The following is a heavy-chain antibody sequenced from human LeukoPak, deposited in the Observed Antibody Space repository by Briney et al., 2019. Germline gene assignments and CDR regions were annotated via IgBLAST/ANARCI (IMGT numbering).Heavy chain of an antibody. V-gene: IGHV3-21*01. D-gene: IGHD3-22*01. CDR3: ARAGYYDSSGYSY. CDR1: GFTFSSYS. J-gene: IGHJ4*02. Sequence: GGSLRLSWAASGFTFSSYSMNWVRQAPGKGLEWVSSISSSSSYICYADSVKGRFTISRDNAKNSLYLQMNSLRAEDTAVYYCARAGYYDSSGYSYWGQGTLVTVSS. CDR2: ISSSSSYI.